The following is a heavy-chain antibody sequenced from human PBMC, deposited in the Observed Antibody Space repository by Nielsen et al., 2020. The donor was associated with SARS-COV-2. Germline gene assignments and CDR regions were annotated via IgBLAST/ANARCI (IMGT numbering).Heavy chain of an antibody. CDR1: GYTFTSYG. CDR3: ARDLCSSTSCYGDYYYGMDG. V-gene: IGHV1-18*01. CDR2: ISAYNGNT. Sequence: ASVKVSCKASGYTFTSYGISWVRQAPGQGLEWMGWISAYNGNTNYAQKLQGRVTMTTDTSTSTAYMELRSLRSDDTAVYYCARDLCSSTSCYGDYYYGMDGWGQGTTVTVSS. J-gene: IGHJ6*02. D-gene: IGHD2-2*01.